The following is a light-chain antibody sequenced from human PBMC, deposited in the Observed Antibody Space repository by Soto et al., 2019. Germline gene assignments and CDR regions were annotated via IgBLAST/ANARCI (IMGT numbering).Light chain of an antibody. CDR1: SGHSSYA. V-gene: IGLV4-69*01. J-gene: IGLJ2*01. CDR3: QTWGTASVE. CDR2: LNSDGSH. Sequence: QSVLTQSPSASASLGASVKLTCTLSSGHSSYAIAWHQQQPEKGPRYLMKLNSDGSHTKGDGIPDRFSGSSSGAERYLIISSLQSEDEADYYCQTWGTASVEFGGGTKVTVL.